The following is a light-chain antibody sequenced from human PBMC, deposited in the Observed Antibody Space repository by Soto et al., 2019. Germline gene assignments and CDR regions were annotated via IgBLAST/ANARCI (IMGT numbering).Light chain of an antibody. CDR3: CSYAGSSTWV. Sequence: QSALTQPASVSGSPGQSITISCTGTSSDVGSYNLVSWYQQHPGKAPKLMIYEGSKRPSGVSNRFSGSKSGSTASLTISGLQAEDEADYYCCSYAGSSTWVFGGGTSSPS. V-gene: IGLV2-23*01. J-gene: IGLJ3*02. CDR2: EGS. CDR1: SSDVGSYNL.